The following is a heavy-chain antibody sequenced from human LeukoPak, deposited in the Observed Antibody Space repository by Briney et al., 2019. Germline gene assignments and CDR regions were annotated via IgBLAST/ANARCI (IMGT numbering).Heavy chain of an antibody. Sequence: GGSLRLSCAASIPTLSSYSMSWVRHAPGRGREWGSAISGSGGSTYYADSRKGRFTLSRDNSKNTLYLQMSSLRAEATAVYSCAKDVVVGDTDSWGEGDLGTASS. D-gene: IGHD1-26*01. CDR1: IPTLSSYS. J-gene: IGHJ4*02. CDR3: AKDVVVGDTDS. CDR2: ISGSGGST. V-gene: IGHV3-23*01.